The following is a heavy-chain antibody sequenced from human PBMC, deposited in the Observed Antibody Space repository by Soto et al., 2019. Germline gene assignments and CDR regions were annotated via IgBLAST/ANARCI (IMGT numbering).Heavy chain of an antibody. V-gene: IGHV1-69*12. Sequence: QVQLVQSGAEVKKPGSSVKVSCKASGGTFSSYAITWVRQAPGQGLEWMGGIIPIFGTANYAQKFQGRVTITAAESTSTASMEPSRLRSQDTALYYSASEGAGSGSYHSGMDVWGQGTTLTVSS. J-gene: IGHJ6*02. CDR1: GGTFSSYA. D-gene: IGHD3-22*01. CDR2: IIPIFGTA. CDR3: ASEGAGSGSYHSGMDV.